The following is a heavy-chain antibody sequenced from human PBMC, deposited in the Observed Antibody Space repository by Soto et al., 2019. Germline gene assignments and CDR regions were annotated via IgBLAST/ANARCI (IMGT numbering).Heavy chain of an antibody. CDR1: GFTFSSYA. V-gene: IGHV3-23*01. CDR3: ASSDVDIVATMFDY. D-gene: IGHD5-12*01. J-gene: IGHJ4*02. Sequence: GGSLRLSCAASGFTFSSYAMSWVRQAPGKGLEWVSAISGSGGSIYYADSVKGRFTISRDNSKNTLYLQMNSLRAEDTAVYYCASSDVDIVATMFDYWGQGTLVTVSS. CDR2: ISGSGGSI.